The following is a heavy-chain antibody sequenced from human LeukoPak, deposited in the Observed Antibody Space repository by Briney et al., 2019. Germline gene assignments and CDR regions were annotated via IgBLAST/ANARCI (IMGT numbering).Heavy chain of an antibody. D-gene: IGHD3-22*01. Sequence: GGSLRLSCAASGFTFSSYAMSWVRQAPGKGLEWVSAISGSGGSTYYADSVKGRFTISRDNAKNSLYLQMNSLRAEDTAVYYCARGDHYYDSSGYGVAYWGQGTLVTVSS. J-gene: IGHJ4*02. CDR3: ARGDHYYDSSGYGVAY. V-gene: IGHV3-23*01. CDR2: ISGSGGST. CDR1: GFTFSSYA.